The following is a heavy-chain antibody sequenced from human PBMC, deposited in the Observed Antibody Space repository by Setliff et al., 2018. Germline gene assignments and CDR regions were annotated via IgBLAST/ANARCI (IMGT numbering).Heavy chain of an antibody. CDR2: FSSRNDYI. CDR1: GFSFSNYA. Sequence: PGGSLRLSCEASGFSFSNYAMNWVRQAPGKGLEWVASFSSRNDYIYHADSVKGRFTISRDNAKTSLYLQMDSLRVEDTAVYYCGALSGLRGYTYGYVNFWGQGTLVTVSS. V-gene: IGHV3-21*01. D-gene: IGHD5-18*01. J-gene: IGHJ4*02. CDR3: GALSGLRGYTYGYVNF.